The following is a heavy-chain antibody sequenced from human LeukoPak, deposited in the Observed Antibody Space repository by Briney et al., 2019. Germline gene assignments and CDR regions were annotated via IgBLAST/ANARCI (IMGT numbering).Heavy chain of an antibody. Sequence: GGSLRLSCATSGFSFSSYALSWVRQAPGEGLEWVSVISGSADSTYYADSVKGRFTISRDNSKNTLYLQMNSLRAEDTAVYYCARDNDSRDPPHFDYWGQGTLVTVSS. D-gene: IGHD3-16*01. J-gene: IGHJ4*02. CDR3: ARDNDSRDPPHFDY. V-gene: IGHV3-23*01. CDR2: ISGSADST. CDR1: GFSFSSYA.